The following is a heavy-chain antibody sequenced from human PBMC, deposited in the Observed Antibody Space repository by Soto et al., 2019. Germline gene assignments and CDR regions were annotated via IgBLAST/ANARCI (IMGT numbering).Heavy chain of an antibody. V-gene: IGHV2-5*01. CDR2: IYWYDDK. D-gene: IGHD3-10*01. Sequence: QITLKEYGPRLVKPTQTLTLTCTFSGFSLSTSGVGVGWIRRPPGKDLEWLALIYWYDDKRFTPSLKSRLTAIKYLTKNQVVLTMTNMDPMDTATYYCAHRLVVWFGGMDAFDIWGQGTMVTVSS. CDR3: AHRLVVWFGGMDAFDI. J-gene: IGHJ3*02. CDR1: GFSLSTSGVG.